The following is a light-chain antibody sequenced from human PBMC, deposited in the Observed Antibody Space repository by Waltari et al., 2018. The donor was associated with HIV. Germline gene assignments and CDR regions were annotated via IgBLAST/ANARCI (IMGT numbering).Light chain of an antibody. CDR3: QQHGGSPPYS. V-gene: IGKV3-20*01. CDR2: GAA. J-gene: IGKJ2*03. CDR1: QSVTNDY. Sequence: DIVLTQSPDTVSLSPGQTATLSCNASQSVTNDYLAWYQHRLGQAPRLLIYGAARRATGIPDRFSGGGSGVDFTLMINRVESEDVGVYYCQQHGGSPPYSFGRGTKLEIK.